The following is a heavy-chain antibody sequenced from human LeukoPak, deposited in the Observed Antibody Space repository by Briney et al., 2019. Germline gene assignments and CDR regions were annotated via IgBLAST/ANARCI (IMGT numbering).Heavy chain of an antibody. J-gene: IGHJ4*02. Sequence: GGSLRLSCAASGFTFSSYWMSWVRQAPGKGLEWVANIKQDGSEKYYVDSVKGRFTISRDNAKNTLYLQMNSLRAEDTAMYFCAKGPNYFDSWGQGTLVTVSS. V-gene: IGHV3-7*01. CDR3: AKGPNYFDS. CDR2: IKQDGSEK. CDR1: GFTFSSYW.